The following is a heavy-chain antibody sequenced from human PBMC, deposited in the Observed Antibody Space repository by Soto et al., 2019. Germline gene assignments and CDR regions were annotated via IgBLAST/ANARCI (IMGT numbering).Heavy chain of an antibody. J-gene: IGHJ4*02. CDR2: ISYDESHE. D-gene: IGHD2-2*01. V-gene: IGHV3-30*19. Sequence: VVLSCAASGCKFRSYGRHWVRQATGPGLEWVYFISYDESHEFYAESMKGRFTISRYKSKETVCLQMNGPRNEDTAVYFCARHQAGTSSQKYLLDYWGQGSLVTVSS. CDR1: GCKFRSYG. CDR3: ARHQAGTSSQKYLLDY.